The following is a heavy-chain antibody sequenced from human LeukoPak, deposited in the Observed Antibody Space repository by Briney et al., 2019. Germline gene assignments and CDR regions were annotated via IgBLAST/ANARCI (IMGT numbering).Heavy chain of an antibody. CDR3: ARARRFYDTSGYYNYFDY. J-gene: IGHJ4*02. Sequence: SSETLSLTCAVSGYSISSGYYWGWIRPPPGKGLEWIVSFYLARDTYYKPSLKSRVTVSIDTSKNQFSLTLSSVTAADTAVYYCARARRFYDTSGYYNYFDYWGQGTLVTVSS. V-gene: IGHV4-38-2*01. CDR1: GYSISSGYY. D-gene: IGHD3-22*01. CDR2: FYLARDT.